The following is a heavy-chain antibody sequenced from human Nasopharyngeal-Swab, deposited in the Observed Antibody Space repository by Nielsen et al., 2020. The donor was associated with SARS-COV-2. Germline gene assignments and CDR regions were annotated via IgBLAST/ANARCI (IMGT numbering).Heavy chain of an antibody. J-gene: IGHJ5*02. Sequence: GGSLRLSCAASGFTFSSYSMNWVRQAPGKGLEWVSSISSSSSYIYYADSVKGRFTISRDNAKNSLYLQMNSLRAEDTAVYYCARGGRDSSSWYPYNWFDPWGQGTLVTVSS. V-gene: IGHV3-21*01. CDR1: GFTFSSYS. CDR3: ARGGRDSSSWYPYNWFDP. CDR2: ISSSSSYI. D-gene: IGHD6-13*01.